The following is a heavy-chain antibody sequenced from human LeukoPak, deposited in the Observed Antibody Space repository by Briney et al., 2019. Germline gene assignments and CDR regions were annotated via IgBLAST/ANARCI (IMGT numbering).Heavy chain of an antibody. J-gene: IGHJ4*02. CDR1: GFTFSNSW. V-gene: IGHV3-74*03. CDR2: INIDGTNT. D-gene: IGHD1-14*01. CDR3: ARDQSQAGPTTVDY. Sequence: GGSLRLSCVASGFTFSNSWMHWVRQVPGKGLLWVSRINIDGTNTKYADSVKGRFTISRDNAKNTLYLQMNTLRAEDTAVYYCARDQSQAGPTTVDYWGQGTLVSISS.